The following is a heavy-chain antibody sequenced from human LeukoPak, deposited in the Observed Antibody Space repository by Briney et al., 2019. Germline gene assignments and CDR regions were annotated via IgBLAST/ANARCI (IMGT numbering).Heavy chain of an antibody. CDR1: GYTFRDYG. D-gene: IGHD3-10*01. V-gene: IGHV1-18*01. Sequence: GASVKVSCKTSGYTFRDYGITWVRQAPGQGLEWMGWIRNDNGNREYAQKIQGRVTMTRDTSTSTAYMELRSLRSDDTAVYYCARDWGTAMVRGATPMDVWGQGTTVTVSS. CDR3: ARDWGTAMVRGATPMDV. J-gene: IGHJ6*02. CDR2: IRNDNGNR.